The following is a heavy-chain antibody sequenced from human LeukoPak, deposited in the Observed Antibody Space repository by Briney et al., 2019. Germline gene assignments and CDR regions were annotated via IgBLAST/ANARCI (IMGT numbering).Heavy chain of an antibody. CDR3: AKGSNVDARYFQH. CDR1: GFIFISYG. D-gene: IGHD3-10*01. CDR2: IRYDGSKK. V-gene: IGHV3-30*02. J-gene: IGHJ1*01. Sequence: GGSLRLSCAASGFIFISYGMHWVRQAPGKGLEWVAFIRYDGSKKDYADSVKGRFTIPRDNSKNTLYLQMNSLRAEDTAVYYCAKGSNVDARYFQHWGQGTLVTVSS.